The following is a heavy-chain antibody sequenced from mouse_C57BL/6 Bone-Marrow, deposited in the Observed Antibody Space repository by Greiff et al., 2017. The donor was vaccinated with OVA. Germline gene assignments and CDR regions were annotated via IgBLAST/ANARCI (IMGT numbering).Heavy chain of an antibody. Sequence: VQLQQPGAELVKPGASVKLSCKASGYTFPSYWMQWVKPRPGQGLEWIGEIDPSDSYTNYNQKFKGKATLTVDPSSSTAYLQLSSLTSADSAVYYCARSPGLFDYWGQGTTLTVSS. CDR1: GYTFPSYW. V-gene: IGHV1-50*01. CDR2: IDPSDSYT. D-gene: IGHD3-1*01. J-gene: IGHJ2*01. CDR3: ARSPGLFDY.